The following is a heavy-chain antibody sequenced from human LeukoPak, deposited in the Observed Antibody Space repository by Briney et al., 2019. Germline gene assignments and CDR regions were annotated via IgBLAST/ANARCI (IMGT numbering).Heavy chain of an antibody. D-gene: IGHD6-19*01. V-gene: IGHV3-23*01. Sequence: PGGSLRLSCAASGFTFSSYAMSWVRQAPGKGLEWVSAISVSGGSTYYADSVKGRFTISRDNSKNTLYLQMNSLRAEDTAVYYCAKETPFGGWVRPRQPYFDYWGQGTLVTVSS. J-gene: IGHJ4*02. CDR2: ISVSGGST. CDR3: AKETPFGGWVRPRQPYFDY. CDR1: GFTFSSYA.